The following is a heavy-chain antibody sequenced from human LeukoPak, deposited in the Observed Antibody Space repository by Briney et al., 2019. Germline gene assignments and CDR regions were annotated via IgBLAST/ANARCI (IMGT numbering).Heavy chain of an antibody. J-gene: IGHJ5*02. Sequence: KPSETLSLTCAVYGGSFSGYYWSWIRQPPGKGLEWIGEINHSGSTNYNPSLKSRVTISVDTSKNQFSLKLSSVTAADTAVYYCARKNTYYDFWSGYTNWFDPWGQGTLVTVSS. D-gene: IGHD3-3*01. CDR3: ARKNTYYDFWSGYTNWFDP. V-gene: IGHV4-34*01. CDR2: INHSGST. CDR1: GGSFSGYY.